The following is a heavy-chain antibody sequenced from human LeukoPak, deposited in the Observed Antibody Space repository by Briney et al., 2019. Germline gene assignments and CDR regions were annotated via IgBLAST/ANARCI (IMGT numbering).Heavy chain of an antibody. V-gene: IGHV4-30-2*01. CDR2: IYHSGST. CDR1: GGSISSGGYY. Sequence: SETLSLTCTVSGGSISSGGYYWSWIRQPPGKGLEWIGYIYHSGSTYYNPSLKSRVTVSVDRSKNQFSLKLSSVTAADTAVYYCARDKGYGSGSYLNYWGQGTLVTVSS. J-gene: IGHJ4*02. CDR3: ARDKGYGSGSYLNY. D-gene: IGHD3-10*01.